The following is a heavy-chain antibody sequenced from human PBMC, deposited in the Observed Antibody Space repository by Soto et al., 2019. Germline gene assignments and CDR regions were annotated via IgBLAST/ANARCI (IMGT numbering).Heavy chain of an antibody. CDR3: ARGRVWFGELNFDY. D-gene: IGHD3-10*01. CDR1: GGSFSGYY. CDR2: INHSGST. J-gene: IGHJ4*02. V-gene: IGHV4-34*01. Sequence: SETLSLTCAVYGGSFSGYYLSWIRQPPGKGLEWIGEINHSGSTNYNPSLKSRVTISVDTSKNQFSLKLSSVTAADTAVYYCARGRVWFGELNFDYWGQGTLVTVSS.